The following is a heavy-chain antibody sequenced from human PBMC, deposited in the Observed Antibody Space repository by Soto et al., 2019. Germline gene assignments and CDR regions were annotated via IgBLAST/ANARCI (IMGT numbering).Heavy chain of an antibody. V-gene: IGHV4-61*01. Sequence: TLSLTCTVSGGSVSTGSYDWSWIRQPPGKGLEWIGKIFFTGSAHYNPSLRNRVTMSVDTSKDQFSLTLTSVTAADTAVYYCARDGHGMDVWGQGTTVTVSS. CDR2: IFFTGSA. J-gene: IGHJ6*02. CDR1: GGSVSTGSYD. CDR3: ARDGHGMDV.